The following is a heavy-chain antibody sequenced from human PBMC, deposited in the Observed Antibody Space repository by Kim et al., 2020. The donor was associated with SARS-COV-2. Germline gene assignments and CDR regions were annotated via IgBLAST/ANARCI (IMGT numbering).Heavy chain of an antibody. Sequence: SGPTLVNPTQTLTLTCTFSGFSLSTSGVGVGWIRQPPGKALEWLALIYWDDDKRYSTSLKSRLTITKDTSKNQVVLTMTNMDPVDTATYYCAHMSYDSSGYYSLNWFDPWGQGTLVTVSS. V-gene: IGHV2-5*02. CDR1: GFSLSTSGVG. CDR2: IYWDDDK. J-gene: IGHJ5*02. CDR3: AHMSYDSSGYYSLNWFDP. D-gene: IGHD3-22*01.